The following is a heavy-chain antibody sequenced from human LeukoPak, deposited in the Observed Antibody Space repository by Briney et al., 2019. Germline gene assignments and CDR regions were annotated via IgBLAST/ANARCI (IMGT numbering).Heavy chain of an antibody. Sequence: ASVKVSCKASGYTFTGYYMHWVRQAPGQGLEWMGWISAYNGNTNYAQKLQGRVTMTTDTSTSTAYMELRSLRSDDTAVYYCARDSDIGGSFFDPWGQGTLVTVSS. J-gene: IGHJ5*02. D-gene: IGHD3-10*01. CDR1: GYTFTGYY. CDR2: ISAYNGNT. CDR3: ARDSDIGGSFFDP. V-gene: IGHV1-18*04.